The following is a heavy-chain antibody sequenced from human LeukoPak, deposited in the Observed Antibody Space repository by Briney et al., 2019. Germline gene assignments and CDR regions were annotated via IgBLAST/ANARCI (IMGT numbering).Heavy chain of an antibody. V-gene: IGHV4-39*01. CDR2: IYYSGST. Sequence: SETLSLTCTVSGGSISSSSYYWGWIRQPPGKGLEWIGSIYYSGSTYYNPSLKSRVTISVDTSKNQFSLKLSSVTAADAAVYYCARLRSGYDLFDYWGQGTLVTVSS. D-gene: IGHD5-12*01. J-gene: IGHJ4*02. CDR3: ARLRSGYDLFDY. CDR1: GGSISSSSYY.